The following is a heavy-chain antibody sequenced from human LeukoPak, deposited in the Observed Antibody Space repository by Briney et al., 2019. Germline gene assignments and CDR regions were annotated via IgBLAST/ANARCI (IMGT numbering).Heavy chain of an antibody. CDR3: ARRRGYSYDY. J-gene: IGHJ4*02. CDR2: IYYSGST. V-gene: IGHV4-59*01. CDR1: GGSISSYY. D-gene: IGHD5-18*01. Sequence: PSETLSLTSALSGGSISSYYWSWLRQPPGKGLEWIGYIYYSGSTTYNPSLKSRVTISVDTSKNQFSLKLSSVTAADTAVYYCARRRGYSYDYWGQGTLVTVSS.